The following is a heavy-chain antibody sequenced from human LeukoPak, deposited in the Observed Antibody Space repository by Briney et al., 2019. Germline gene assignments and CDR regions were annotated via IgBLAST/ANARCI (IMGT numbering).Heavy chain of an antibody. J-gene: IGHJ3*02. V-gene: IGHV5-10-1*01. CDR1: GYSFTTYW. D-gene: IGHD3-22*01. Sequence: GESLMISCQGSGYSFTTYWISWVRQMPGKGLEWMGRIDPSDSYTNYSPSFQGHVTISVDKSISTAYLQWSSLKASDTAMYYCARQGGFYDNRGYNDAFDIWGQGTVVTVSS. CDR3: ARQGGFYDNRGYNDAFDI. CDR2: IDPSDSYT.